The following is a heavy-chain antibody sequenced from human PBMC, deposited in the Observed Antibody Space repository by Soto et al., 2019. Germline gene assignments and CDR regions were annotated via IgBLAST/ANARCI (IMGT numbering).Heavy chain of an antibody. V-gene: IGHV4-31*03. D-gene: IGHD6-6*01. CDR2: IYNNGDT. CDR3: ARGSPLGYSTSSAYPDV. CDR1: SGSISSGGNY. Sequence: QVQLQESGPGLVKPSQTLSLTCTVSSGSISSGGNYWSWIRQHPGKGLEWIGYIYNNGDTYYNPSLRSRVTISLDTSNNQFSLKLSSVTAADTAVYYCARGSPLGYSTSSAYPDVWGQGTTVTVSS. J-gene: IGHJ6*02.